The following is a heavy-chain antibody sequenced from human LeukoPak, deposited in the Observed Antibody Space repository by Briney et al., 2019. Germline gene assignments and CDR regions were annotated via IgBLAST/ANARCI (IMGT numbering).Heavy chain of an antibody. CDR3: ARLGQPPQHFDY. CDR1: GGSISSGGYY. J-gene: IGHJ4*02. CDR2: IYYSGST. V-gene: IGHV4-61*08. D-gene: IGHD7-27*01. Sequence: PSETVSLTCTVSGGSISSGGYYWSWIRQPPGMGLEWIGYIYYSGSTNYNPSLQSRVFISVDTSKNQFSLRLRSVTAADTAVYYCARLGQPPQHFDYWGQGTLVTVSS.